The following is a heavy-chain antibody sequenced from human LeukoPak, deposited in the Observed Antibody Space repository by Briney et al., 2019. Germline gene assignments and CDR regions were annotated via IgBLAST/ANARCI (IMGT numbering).Heavy chain of an antibody. V-gene: IGHV3-33*01. CDR3: ARDLDLLYFVY. CDR1: GFTFSTFG. Sequence: PGRSLRLSCDTSGFTFSTFGMHWVRQAPGGGLEWVAVIWYDGNIKFYADSVKDRFTISRDNSKNTLYLQMNSLRAEDTAVYYCARDLDLLYFVYWGQGTLVTVSS. D-gene: IGHD1-26*01. CDR2: IWYDGNIK. J-gene: IGHJ4*02.